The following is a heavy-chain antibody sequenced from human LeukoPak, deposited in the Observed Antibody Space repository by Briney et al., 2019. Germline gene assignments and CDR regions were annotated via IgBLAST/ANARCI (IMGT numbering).Heavy chain of an antibody. CDR2: ISAYNGNT. Sequence: ASVKVSCKASGYTFTSYGISWVRQAPGQGLEWMGWISAYNGNTNYAQKLQGRVTMTTDTSTDTAYMELSSLRSEDTAVYYCATTVGYQLPVDYWGQGTLVTVSS. CDR1: GYTFTSYG. D-gene: IGHD2-2*01. CDR3: ATTVGYQLPVDY. J-gene: IGHJ4*02. V-gene: IGHV1-18*01.